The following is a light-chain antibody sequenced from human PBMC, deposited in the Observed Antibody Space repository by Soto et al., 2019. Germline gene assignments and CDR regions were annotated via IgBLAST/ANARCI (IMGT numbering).Light chain of an antibody. CDR2: AAS. V-gene: IGKV3-20*01. Sequence: EIVLTQSPGTLSLSPGERATLSCRASQRVSSSLLASYQQKPGQAPRPLISAASSRATGIPDRFSGSGSGTDFTLTISSLEPEDFAVYYCQTYGDSLFTFGPGTKV. CDR1: QRVSSSL. J-gene: IGKJ3*01. CDR3: QTYGDSLFT.